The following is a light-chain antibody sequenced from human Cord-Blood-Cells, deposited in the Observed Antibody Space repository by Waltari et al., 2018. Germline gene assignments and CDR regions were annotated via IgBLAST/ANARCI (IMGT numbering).Light chain of an antibody. CDR3: SSYTSSSTWV. V-gene: IGLV2-14*01. CDR2: DVS. CDR1: SSDVGGYNY. J-gene: IGLJ3*02. Sequence: QSALTQPASVSGSPGQLITISCTGTSSDVGGYNYVSWYQQHPGKAPKLMIYDVSKRPSGVSNRFSGSKSGHTASLTISGLQAEDEADYYCSSYTSSSTWVFGGGTKLTVL.